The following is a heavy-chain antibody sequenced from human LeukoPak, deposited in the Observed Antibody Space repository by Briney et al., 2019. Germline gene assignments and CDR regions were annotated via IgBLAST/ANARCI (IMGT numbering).Heavy chain of an antibody. J-gene: IGHJ4*02. D-gene: IGHD6-6*01. Sequence: GGSLRLSCAASGFTFSSYAMSWVRPAPGKGLEWVSAISGSGGSTYYADSVKGRSTISRDNSKNTLYLQMNSLRVEDTAVYYCAKISRFIAARPFDYWGQGTLVTVSS. CDR3: AKISRFIAARPFDY. CDR2: ISGSGGST. V-gene: IGHV3-23*01. CDR1: GFTFSSYA.